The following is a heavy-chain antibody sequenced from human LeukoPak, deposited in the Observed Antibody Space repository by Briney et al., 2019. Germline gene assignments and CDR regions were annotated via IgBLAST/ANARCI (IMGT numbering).Heavy chain of an antibody. D-gene: IGHD3-3*01. CDR1: GITFRVYA. CDR3: ASPSRPFGXXDXAY. Sequence: GGSLRLSCTVSGITFRVYAVQWVRQAPGKGLEWVATISFDGAKTSYAGSVKGRFTVSRDNSKNTLFLEMNSLRLEDTAVYYCASPSRPFGXXDXAYWGQGSLVSVSS. CDR2: ISFDGAKT. J-gene: IGHJ4*02. V-gene: IGHV3-30-3*01.